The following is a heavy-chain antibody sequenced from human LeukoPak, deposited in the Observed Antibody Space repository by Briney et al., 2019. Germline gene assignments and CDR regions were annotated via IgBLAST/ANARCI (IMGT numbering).Heavy chain of an antibody. CDR2: ISGSGGST. D-gene: IGHD2-15*01. CDR3: ASTIPTAATGY. CDR1: GFTFSSYA. Sequence: PGGSLRLSCAASGFTFSSYAMSWVRQAPGKGLEWFSAISGSGGSTYYADSVKGRFTISRDNSKNTLYLHMSSLRAEDTAIYYCASTIPTAATGYWGQGTLVTVSS. V-gene: IGHV3-23*01. J-gene: IGHJ4*02.